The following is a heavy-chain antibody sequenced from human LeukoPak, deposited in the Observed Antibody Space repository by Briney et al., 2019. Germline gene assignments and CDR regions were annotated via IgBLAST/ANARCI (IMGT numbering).Heavy chain of an antibody. Sequence: GASVKVSCKVSGYTLTELSMHWVRQAPGKGLDWMGGFDPEDGETIYAQKFQGRVTMTEDTSTDTAYMELSSLRSEDTAVYYCATEGGYSYGYDYWGQGTLVTVSS. D-gene: IGHD5-18*01. CDR3: ATEGGYSYGYDY. CDR1: GYTLTELS. J-gene: IGHJ4*02. CDR2: FDPEDGET. V-gene: IGHV1-24*01.